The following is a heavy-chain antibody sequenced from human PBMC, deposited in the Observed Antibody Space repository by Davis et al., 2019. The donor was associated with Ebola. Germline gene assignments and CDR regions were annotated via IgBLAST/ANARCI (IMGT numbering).Heavy chain of an antibody. V-gene: IGHV3-23*01. J-gene: IGHJ6*02. CDR2: LSGAGYNA. CDR1: GFTFSSYW. D-gene: IGHD2-15*01. Sequence: GESLKISCAASGFTFSSYWMSWVRQAPGKGLQWVSTLSGAGYNAYYADSVEGRFTISRDNSKNTLYLQMNSLGVDDTALYYCAKDQGRGPYGMDVWGQGTTVTVSS. CDR3: AKDQGRGPYGMDV.